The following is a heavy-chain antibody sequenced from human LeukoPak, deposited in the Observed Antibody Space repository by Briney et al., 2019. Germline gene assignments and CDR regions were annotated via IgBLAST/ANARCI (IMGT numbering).Heavy chain of an antibody. Sequence: ASVKVSCKASGYTFTGYYMHWVRQAPGQGLEWMGWINPNSGGTNYAQKFQGRVTMTRDTSISTAYMELSRLRSDVTAVYYCARVPQSIFEGHYYGSGTPPLYFDYWGQGTLVTVSS. V-gene: IGHV1-2*02. CDR1: GYTFTGYY. CDR2: INPNSGGT. D-gene: IGHD3-10*01. J-gene: IGHJ4*02. CDR3: ARVPQSIFEGHYYGSGTPPLYFDY.